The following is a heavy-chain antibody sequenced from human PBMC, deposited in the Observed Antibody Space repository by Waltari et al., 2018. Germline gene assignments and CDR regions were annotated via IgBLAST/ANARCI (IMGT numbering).Heavy chain of an antibody. J-gene: IGHJ4*02. CDR1: GFTFGIYG. Sequence: QVQLVESGGGVVQPGGSLRLSCAASGFTFGIYGMHWVRQAPDKGLEGVEFLRADESNKDHADSVKGRFTISRDNSKNTLYLQMNSLRAEDTAVYYCAKDMGLSGTYYYVFDSWGQGTLVTVSS. CDR2: LRADESNK. D-gene: IGHD1-1*01. V-gene: IGHV3-30*02. CDR3: AKDMGLSGTYYYVFDS.